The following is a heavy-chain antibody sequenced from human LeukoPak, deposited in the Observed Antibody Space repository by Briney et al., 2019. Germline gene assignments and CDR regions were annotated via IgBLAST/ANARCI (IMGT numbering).Heavy chain of an antibody. J-gene: IGHJ4*02. Sequence: PSETLSLTCTVSGYSISSGYYWGWIRQPPGKGLEWIGSIYHSGSTYYNPSLKSRVTISVDTSKNQFSLKLSSVTAADTAVYYCAGGLMGYSYGDWGQGTLVTVSS. CDR3: AGGLMGYSYGD. D-gene: IGHD5-18*01. CDR2: IYHSGST. V-gene: IGHV4-38-2*02. CDR1: GYSISSGYY.